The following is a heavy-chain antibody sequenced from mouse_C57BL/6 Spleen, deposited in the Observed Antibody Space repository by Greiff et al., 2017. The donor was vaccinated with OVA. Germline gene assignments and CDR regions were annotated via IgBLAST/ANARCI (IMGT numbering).Heavy chain of an antibody. V-gene: IGHV5-4*01. CDR2: ISDGGSYT. D-gene: IGHD2-4*01. CDR1: GFTFSSYA. Sequence: EVKVVESGGGLVKPGGSLKLSCAASGFTFSSYAMSWVRQTPEKRLEWVATISDGGSYTYYPDNVKGRFTISRDNAKNNLYLQMSHLKSEDTAMYYCARERSTMITGLFAYWGQGTLVTVSA. J-gene: IGHJ3*01. CDR3: ARERSTMITGLFAY.